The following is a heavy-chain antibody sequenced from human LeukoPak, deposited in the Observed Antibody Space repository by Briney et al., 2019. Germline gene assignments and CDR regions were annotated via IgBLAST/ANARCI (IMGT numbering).Heavy chain of an antibody. CDR3: ARGGHYYDSSGYYDYFDY. Sequence: PGGSLRLSCAASGFTFSSYAMHWVRQAPGKGLEWVAVISYDGSNKYYADSVKGRFTISRDNSKNTLYLQMNSLRAEDTAVYYCARGGHYYDSSGYYDYFDYWGQGTLVTVSS. CDR2: ISYDGSNK. V-gene: IGHV3-30*04. J-gene: IGHJ4*02. D-gene: IGHD3-22*01. CDR1: GFTFSSYA.